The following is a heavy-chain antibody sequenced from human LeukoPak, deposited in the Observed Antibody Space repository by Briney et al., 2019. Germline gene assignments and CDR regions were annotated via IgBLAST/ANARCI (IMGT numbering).Heavy chain of an antibody. CDR1: GLTFSSYA. D-gene: IGHD3-10*01. J-gene: IGHJ4*02. CDR2: ISGSGDRT. V-gene: IGHV3-23*01. Sequence: GGSLRLSCAASGLTFSSYAMSWVRQAPGKGLEWVSAISGSGDRTYYADSVKGRFTISRDNFKNTLYLQMNNLRADDTAVYYCAKGGISLVRGSFDYWGLGTLVTVSS. CDR3: AKGGISLVRGSFDY.